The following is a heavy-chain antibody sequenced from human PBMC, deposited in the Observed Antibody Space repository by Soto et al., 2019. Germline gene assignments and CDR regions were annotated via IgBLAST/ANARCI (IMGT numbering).Heavy chain of an antibody. Sequence: GGSLRLSCAASEFTFDKYYMTWVRQAPGKGPEWVANIKPDGSEQYYVDSVKGRFTISRDNANNSLYLQMNSLRTEDTAVYFCARGNWNYYYGFDVWGQGTTVTVSS. V-gene: IGHV3-7*01. J-gene: IGHJ6*02. CDR2: IKPDGSEQ. CDR1: EFTFDKYY. D-gene: IGHD1-20*01. CDR3: ARGNWNYYYGFDV.